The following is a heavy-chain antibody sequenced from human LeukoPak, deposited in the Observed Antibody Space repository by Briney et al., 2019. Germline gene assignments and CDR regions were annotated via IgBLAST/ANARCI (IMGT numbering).Heavy chain of an antibody. CDR3: AHRRPGKINGWDNSYFDK. D-gene: IGHD1/OR15-1a*01. J-gene: IGHJ4*02. V-gene: IGHV2-5*02. Sequence: SGPTLVKPTQTLTLTCTFSGFSLSTSGVGVGWIRQPPGKALEWLAVIYWDNDKRYSPSLKSRLTIAKDTSNNNVVLIMTNMDPADTATYYCAHRRPGKINGWDNSYFDKWAPGTLVTVSS. CDR1: GFSLSTSGVG. CDR2: IYWDNDK.